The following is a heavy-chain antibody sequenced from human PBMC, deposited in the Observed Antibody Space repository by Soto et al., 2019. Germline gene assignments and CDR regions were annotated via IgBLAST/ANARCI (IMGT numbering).Heavy chain of an antibody. J-gene: IGHJ4*02. CDR2: VWYDGSHQ. Sequence: QVQVLESGGGVVQPGRSLRLSCAASGFTFSSYGMHWVRQAPGKGLEWVALVWYDGSHQYYTDSVKGRFTISRDNSKNTLYLQMNSLRAEDTAGYYCARDLRRRVTAGRELDCWGQGTLVTVSS. D-gene: IGHD2-21*02. V-gene: IGHV3-33*01. CDR1: GFTFSSYG. CDR3: ARDLRRRVTAGRELDC.